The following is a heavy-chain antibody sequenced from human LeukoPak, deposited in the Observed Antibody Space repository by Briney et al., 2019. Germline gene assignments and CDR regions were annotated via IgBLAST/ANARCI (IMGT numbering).Heavy chain of an antibody. J-gene: IGHJ5*02. Sequence: GGSLRLSCAASGFTFSSHSMNWVRQAPGRGLEWVSYISSSSSTIYYTDSVKGRFTISRDNAKSSLYLQMNSLRAEDTALYYCAKGPYGDPLNWFDPWGQGTLVTVSS. V-gene: IGHV3-48*04. CDR2: ISSSSSTI. CDR1: GFTFSSHS. CDR3: AKGPYGDPLNWFDP. D-gene: IGHD4-17*01.